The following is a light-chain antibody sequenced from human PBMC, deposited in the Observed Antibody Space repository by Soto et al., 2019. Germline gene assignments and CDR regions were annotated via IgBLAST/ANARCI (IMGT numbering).Light chain of an antibody. CDR1: SGSIASNY. Sequence: FMLTQPHSVSESPGKTVTISCTRSSGSIASNYVQWYQQRPGSAPTTVIYEDNQRPFGVPDRFSGSIDSSSNSASLTISRLKTEDEADYYCQSYDSSNVVFGGGTKLTVL. V-gene: IGLV6-57*04. CDR3: QSYDSSNVV. J-gene: IGLJ2*01. CDR2: EDN.